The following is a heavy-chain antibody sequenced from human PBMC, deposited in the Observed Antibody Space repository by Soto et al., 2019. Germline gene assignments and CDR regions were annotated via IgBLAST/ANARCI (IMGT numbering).Heavy chain of an antibody. CDR2: IYYSGST. D-gene: IGHD3-3*01. CDR3: ARHCGGGYYDFWSGYPHTWFYP. V-gene: IGHV4-39*01. CDR1: GGSISSSSYY. Sequence: SETLSLTCTVSGGSISSSSYYWGWIRQPPGKGLEWIGSIYYSGSTYYNPSLKSRVTISVDTSKNQFSLKLSSVTAADTAVYYCARHCGGGYYDFWSGYPHTWFYPWGQGTLVTVSS. J-gene: IGHJ5*02.